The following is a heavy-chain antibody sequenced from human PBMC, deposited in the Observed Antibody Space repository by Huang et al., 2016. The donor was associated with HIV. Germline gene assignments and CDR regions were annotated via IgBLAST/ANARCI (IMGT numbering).Heavy chain of an antibody. V-gene: IGHV1-69*13. CDR1: GGDSSSYA. Sequence: QVQLVQSGAEVKKPGSSVKLSCQSSGGDSSSYAISWVRQARGQGLEWMGGIIAMFGKTDYAPRCQGRVTITAEESTNTAYRELSSLEYDDTALYYCARSGPRWGLATIWTLVYWGQGTLVTVSS. CDR3: ARSGPRWGLATIWTLVY. D-gene: IGHD5-12*01. J-gene: IGHJ4*02. CDR2: IIAMFGKT.